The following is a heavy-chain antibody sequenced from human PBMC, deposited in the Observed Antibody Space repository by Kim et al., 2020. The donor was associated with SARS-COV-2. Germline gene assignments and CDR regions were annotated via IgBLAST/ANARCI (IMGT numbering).Heavy chain of an antibody. CDR1: GFTFSSYS. D-gene: IGHD3-10*01. J-gene: IGHJ5*02. V-gene: IGHV3-21*01. CDR3: ARGGRAWFTPRDNWFDP. CDR2: ISSSSSYI. Sequence: GGSLRLSCAASGFTFSSYSMNWVRQAPGKGLEWVSSISSSSSYIYYADSVKGRFTISRDNAKNSLYLQMNSLRAEDTAVYYCARGGRAWFTPRDNWFDPWGQGTLVTVSS.